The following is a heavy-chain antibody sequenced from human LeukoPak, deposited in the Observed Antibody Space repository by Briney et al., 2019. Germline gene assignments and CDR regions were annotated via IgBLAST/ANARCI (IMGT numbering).Heavy chain of an antibody. V-gene: IGHV3-11*01. D-gene: IGHD1-26*01. CDR1: GFTFSDYY. CDR3: AKVYNKWVAFDI. CDR2: ISSSGSTI. Sequence: PGGSLRLSCAASGFTFSDYYMSWIRQAPGKGLEWVSYISSSGSTIYYADSVKGRFTISRDNSKNTLYLQMNSLRAEDTAVYYCAKVYNKWVAFDIWGQGTMVTVSS. J-gene: IGHJ3*02.